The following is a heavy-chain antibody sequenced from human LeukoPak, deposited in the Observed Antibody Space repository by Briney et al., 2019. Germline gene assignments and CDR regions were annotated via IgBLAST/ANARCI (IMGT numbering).Heavy chain of an antibody. J-gene: IGHJ4*02. CDR3: ARELAYYFDY. CDR2: IRGSGART. V-gene: IGHV3-23*01. D-gene: IGHD1-1*01. CDR1: RFTFNNYA. Sequence: QPGGSLRLSCAASRFTFNNYAMSWVRQAPGKGLEWVSGIRGSGARTFYADSVKGRFSISRDNSKNTLYLQMNNLRAEDTAVYYCARELAYYFDYWGQGTLVTVSS.